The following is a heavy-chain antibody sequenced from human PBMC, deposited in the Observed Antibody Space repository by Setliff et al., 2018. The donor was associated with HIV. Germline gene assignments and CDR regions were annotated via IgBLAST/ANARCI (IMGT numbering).Heavy chain of an antibody. CDR2: MCPSDGSI. D-gene: IGHD3-22*01. CDR3: ARGTPYDSTGYYYARAFEY. V-gene: IGHV1-46*01. J-gene: IGHJ4*02. Sequence: QGLEWMGRMCPSDGSISYAEKFQGRVTMTRDTSTSTAYMELRSLRSEDTAVYYCARGTPYDSTGYYYARAFEYWGQGTLVTVSS.